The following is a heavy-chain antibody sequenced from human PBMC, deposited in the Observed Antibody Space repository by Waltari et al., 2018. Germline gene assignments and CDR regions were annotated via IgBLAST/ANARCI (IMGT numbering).Heavy chain of an antibody. CDR1: GGSISGFY. Sequence: QVQLQESGPSLLKPSETLSLICTVSGGSISGFYWSWVRQPPGKGLDWIGYIYYTGSTKFNPSLKVPVTMSVNTSKNQVSLKLGSVTAAETAFYYCARGGGGDWGGFDPRGQGTLVTVSS. D-gene: IGHD2-21*02. CDR2: IYYTGST. J-gene: IGHJ5*02. V-gene: IGHV4-59*01. CDR3: ARGGGGDWGGFDP.